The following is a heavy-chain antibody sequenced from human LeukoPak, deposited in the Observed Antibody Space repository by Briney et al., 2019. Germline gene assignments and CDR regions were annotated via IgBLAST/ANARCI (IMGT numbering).Heavy chain of an antibody. J-gene: IGHJ6*03. CDR3: LTRSLVAVSGNSYMDV. CDR2: ISGDGGTT. D-gene: IGHD6-19*01. Sequence: GGSLRLSCVASGFPFSNYAMSWVRQAPGKGLEFVSVISGDGGTTYYADFVKGRFTISRDSSKNTLYLQMNSLRAEDTAVYYCLTRSLVAVSGNSYMDVWGKGTTVSVSS. CDR1: GFPFSNYA. V-gene: IGHV3-23*01.